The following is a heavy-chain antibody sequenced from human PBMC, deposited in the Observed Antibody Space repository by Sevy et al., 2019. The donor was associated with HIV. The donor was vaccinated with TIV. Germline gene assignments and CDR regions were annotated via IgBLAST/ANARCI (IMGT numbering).Heavy chain of an antibody. V-gene: IGHV3-74*01. CDR2: VNSDGSST. CDR1: GFTFSSYW. Sequence: GGSLRLSCAASGFTFSSYWMHWVRQAPGKGPVWVSGVNSDGSSTNYADSVKGRFTMSRDSAKNTLHLQMNSLRVEDTAVYFCVAANTWQDYWGQGTLVTVSS. D-gene: IGHD2-15*01. CDR3: VAANTWQDY. J-gene: IGHJ4*02.